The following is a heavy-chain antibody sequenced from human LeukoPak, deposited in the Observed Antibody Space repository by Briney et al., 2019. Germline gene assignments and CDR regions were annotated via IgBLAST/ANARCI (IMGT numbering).Heavy chain of an antibody. CDR3: ARVKMVEAFDI. Sequence: SETLSLTCAVSGGSISSGGYSWSWIRQPPGKGLEWIGYIYYSGSTYYNPSLKSRVTISVETSKNQFSLKLSSVTAADTAVYYCARVKMVEAFDIWGQGTVVTVSS. V-gene: IGHV4-30-4*07. D-gene: IGHD2-15*01. CDR2: IYYSGST. CDR1: GGSISSGGYS. J-gene: IGHJ3*02.